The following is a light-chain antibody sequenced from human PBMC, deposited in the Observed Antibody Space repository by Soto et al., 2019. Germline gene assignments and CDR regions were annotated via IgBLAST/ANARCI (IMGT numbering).Light chain of an antibody. Sequence: EIVLTQSPGTLSLSPGERATLFCRASQTITTSQLAWYQQKPGQAPRVLIFGASNRATGIPDRFSGSGSGTDFTLTISRLEPEDFEMYYCQQYAGSQRKFSQGTKVDI. V-gene: IGKV3-20*01. J-gene: IGKJ1*01. CDR2: GAS. CDR3: QQYAGSQRK. CDR1: QTITTSQ.